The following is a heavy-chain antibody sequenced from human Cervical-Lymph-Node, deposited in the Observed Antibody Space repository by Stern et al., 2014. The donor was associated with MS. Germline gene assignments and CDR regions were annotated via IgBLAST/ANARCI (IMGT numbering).Heavy chain of an antibody. CDR2: IKTNTGDT. D-gene: IGHD6-13*01. CDR3: ARGRGSSSWNFDY. Sequence: QVQLVESGAEVRKPGASVQVSCQASGYTFTSFDINWVRQATGQGLEWMGWIKTNTGDTAYSQKFQGRVTMTRDSSINTAYMELTSLRSDDTAVYFCARGRGSSSWNFDYWGQGALVTVSS. V-gene: IGHV1-8*01. CDR1: GYTFTSFD. J-gene: IGHJ4*02.